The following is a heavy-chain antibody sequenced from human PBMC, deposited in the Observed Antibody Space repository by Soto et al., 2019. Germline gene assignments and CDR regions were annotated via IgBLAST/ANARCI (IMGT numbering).Heavy chain of an antibody. V-gene: IGHV3-21*01. CDR2: ISSSSSYI. CDR3: ARSPRNNGYNYLDYFDY. J-gene: IGHJ4*02. D-gene: IGHD5-12*01. Sequence: GGSLRLSCAASGFTFSSYSMNWVRQAPGKGLEWVSSISSSSSYIYYADSVKGRFTISRDNAKNSLYLQMNSLRAEDTAVYYCARSPRNNGYNYLDYFDYWGQGTLVTVSS. CDR1: GFTFSSYS.